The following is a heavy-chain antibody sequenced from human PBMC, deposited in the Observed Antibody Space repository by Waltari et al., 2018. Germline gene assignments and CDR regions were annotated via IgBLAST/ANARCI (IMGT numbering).Heavy chain of an antibody. Sequence: EVQLVESGGGLVKPGGSLRLSCAVSGFTFSSYSMNWIRQAPGKGLEWVSSISSSSSYIYYADSVKGRFTISRDNAKNSLYLQMNSLRAEDTAVYYCARDERVTRGYFDLWGRGTLVTVSS. CDR1: GFTFSSYS. J-gene: IGHJ2*01. V-gene: IGHV3-21*01. CDR2: ISSSSSYI. D-gene: IGHD2-21*02. CDR3: ARDERVTRGYFDL.